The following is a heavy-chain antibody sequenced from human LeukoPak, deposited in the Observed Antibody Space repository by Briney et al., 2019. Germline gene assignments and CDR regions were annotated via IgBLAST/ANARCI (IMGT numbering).Heavy chain of an antibody. Sequence: GGSLRLSCAASGFTFSSYWMHWVRQAPGKGLFGVSRINSDGSSTSYADSVKGRFTISRDNAKNTLYLQMNSLRAEDTAVYYCARVEYSSGWYDYWGQGTLVTVSS. D-gene: IGHD6-19*01. J-gene: IGHJ4*02. CDR2: INSDGSST. CDR1: GFTFSSYW. CDR3: ARVEYSSGWYDY. V-gene: IGHV3-74*01.